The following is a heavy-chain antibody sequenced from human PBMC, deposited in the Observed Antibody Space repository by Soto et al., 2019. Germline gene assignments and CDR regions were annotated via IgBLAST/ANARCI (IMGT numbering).Heavy chain of an antibody. CDR3: VRDPSKRSPPDY. J-gene: IGHJ4*02. V-gene: IGHV3-11*05. CDR2: ISSTGSYT. CDR1: DFAFGDYF. Sequence: GAPLTLSRATSDFAFGDYFFTLILQAPGKGLEWVSYISSTGSYTNYADSVKGRFTISRDNSKNSLYLQMYSLRDEDTAVYYCVRDPSKRSPPDYWGQGT.